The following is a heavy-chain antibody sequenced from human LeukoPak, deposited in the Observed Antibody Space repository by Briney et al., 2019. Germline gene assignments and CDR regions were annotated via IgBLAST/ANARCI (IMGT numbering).Heavy chain of an antibody. J-gene: IGHJ1*01. D-gene: IGHD2-15*01. CDR3: AKDPLCSGGSCYGYFQH. Sequence: GGSLRLSCAASGCTFSSYAMTWVRQAPGKGLEWVSIISGSGDSAYYADSVKGRFTISRDNSKNTLYLQMNSLRAEDTAVYYCAKDPLCSGGSCYGYFQHWGQGTLVTVSS. V-gene: IGHV3-23*01. CDR1: GCTFSSYA. CDR2: ISGSGDSA.